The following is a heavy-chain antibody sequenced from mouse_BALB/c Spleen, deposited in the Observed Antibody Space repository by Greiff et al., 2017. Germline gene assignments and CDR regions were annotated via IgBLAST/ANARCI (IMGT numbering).Heavy chain of an antibody. CDR1: GYTFTSYW. D-gene: IGHD1-1*01. CDR2: IYPGNSDT. Sequence: VHVKQSGTVLARPGASVKMSCKASGYTFTSYWMHWVKQRPGQGLEWIGAIYPGNSDTSYNQKFKGKAKLTAVTSTSTAYMELSSLTNEDSAVYYCTYGSSYYYAMDYWGQGTSVTVSS. CDR3: TYGSSYYYAMDY. V-gene: IGHV1-5*01. J-gene: IGHJ4*01.